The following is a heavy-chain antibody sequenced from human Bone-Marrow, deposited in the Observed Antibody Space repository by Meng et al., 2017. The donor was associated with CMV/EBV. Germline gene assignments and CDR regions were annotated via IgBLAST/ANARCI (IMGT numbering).Heavy chain of an antibody. D-gene: IGHD3-3*01. CDR3: ARDQWVAPTYDFWSGYYFYFNY. V-gene: IGHV1-18*01. CDR2: ISAYNGNT. Sequence: ASVKVSCKASGYTFTSYGISWVRQAPGQGLEWMGWISAYNGNTNYAQKLQGRVTMTTDTSTSTAYMELRSVRSDDTAVYYCARDQWVAPTYDFWSGYYFYFNYWAQGTLATFPS. CDR1: GYTFTSYG. J-gene: IGHJ4*02.